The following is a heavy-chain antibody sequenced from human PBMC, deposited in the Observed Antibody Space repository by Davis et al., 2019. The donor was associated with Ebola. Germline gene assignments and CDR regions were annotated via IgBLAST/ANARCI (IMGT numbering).Heavy chain of an antibody. D-gene: IGHD6-19*01. CDR2: IYPGDPET. J-gene: IGHJ6*02. Sequence: GESLKISCKGSGYGFADYWIAWVRQTPGKGLEWMGIIYPGDPETRYSPSFEGQVTISADKSISTAYLQWSSLKASDTAMYYCARYSRAVAGRMDVWGQGTTVTVSS. CDR1: GYGFADYW. CDR3: ARYSRAVAGRMDV. V-gene: IGHV5-51*01.